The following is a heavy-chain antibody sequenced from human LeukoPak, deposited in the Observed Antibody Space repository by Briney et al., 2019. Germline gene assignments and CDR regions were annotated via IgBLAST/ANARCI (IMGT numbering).Heavy chain of an antibody. J-gene: IGHJ4*02. Sequence: PWGSLRLSCAASGFTFSSYWMSWVRQAPGKGLEWVANIKQDGSENYYVDSVKGRFTISRDNAKNSLYLQMNSLRAEDTAVYYCARDKVVGTTYFDYWGQGTLVTVSS. V-gene: IGHV3-7*01. CDR1: GFTFSSYW. CDR3: ARDKVVGTTYFDY. D-gene: IGHD1-26*01. CDR2: IKQDGSEN.